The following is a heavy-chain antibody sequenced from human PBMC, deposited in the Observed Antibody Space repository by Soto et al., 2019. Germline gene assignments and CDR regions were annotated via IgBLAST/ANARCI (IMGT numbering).Heavy chain of an antibody. CDR3: ARGGVSTRTFDY. J-gene: IGHJ4*02. D-gene: IGHD3-3*01. Sequence: GESLKISCKGSGYNFAGYWVAWVRQMPGKGLELMGIIYPSDSDTRYRPSFQGQVTISADKSISSAYLQWSSLRASDTAMYYCARGGVSTRTFDYWGQGTPVTVSS. CDR1: GYNFAGYW. CDR2: IYPSDSDT. V-gene: IGHV5-51*01.